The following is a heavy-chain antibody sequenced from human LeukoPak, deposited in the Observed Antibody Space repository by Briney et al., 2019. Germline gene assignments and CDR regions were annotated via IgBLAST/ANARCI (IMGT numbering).Heavy chain of an antibody. D-gene: IGHD3-22*01. CDR3: AERGVVIRVILVGFHKEAYYFDS. CDR2: ISGSGGRT. V-gene: IGHV3-23*01. J-gene: IGHJ4*02. Sequence: PGGSLRLSCAVSGLTLSNYGMGWVRQAPGEGRERVVGISGSGGRTNYADAVTGRVTISRDNAKNTLFLQMNSLRVEDTGVYFCAERGVVIRVILVGFHKEAYYFDSWGQGALVTVSS. CDR1: GLTLSNYG.